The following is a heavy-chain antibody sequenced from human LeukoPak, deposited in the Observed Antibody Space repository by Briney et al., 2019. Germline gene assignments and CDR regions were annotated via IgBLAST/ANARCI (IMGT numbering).Heavy chain of an antibody. CDR2: ISGTSGTI. J-gene: IGHJ4*02. D-gene: IGHD2-21*02. CDR1: GFTFSNYA. CDR3: AKRLGDPRAFDY. V-gene: IGHV3-23*01. Sequence: GGSLRLSCAASGFTFSNYAMSWVRQAPGKGLEWVSGISGTSGTINYAAPVKGRFTISRDNFKNTLYLQMNSLRVDDMAVYYCAKRLGDPRAFDYWGQGTLVTVSS.